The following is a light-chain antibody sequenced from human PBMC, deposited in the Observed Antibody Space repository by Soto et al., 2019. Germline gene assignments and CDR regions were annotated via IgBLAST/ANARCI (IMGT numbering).Light chain of an antibody. CDR2: DVI. V-gene: IGLV2-14*01. CDR3: CSYAGSSYV. Sequence: QSALTQPASVSGSPGQSITISCTGTSSDVGRYNHVSWYQQHPDKAPKLMIYDVINRPSGVSNRFSGSKSGNTASLTISGLQAEDEADYYCCSYAGSSYVFGTGTKVTVL. J-gene: IGLJ1*01. CDR1: SSDVGRYNH.